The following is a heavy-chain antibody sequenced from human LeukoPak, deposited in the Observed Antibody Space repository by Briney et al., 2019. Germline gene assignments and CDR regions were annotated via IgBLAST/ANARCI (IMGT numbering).Heavy chain of an antibody. CDR3: ARVSGYSGTAFDY. D-gene: IGHD3-22*01. V-gene: IGHV3-66*01. J-gene: IGHJ4*02. CDR1: RFTVSSNY. Sequence: GGSLRLSCAASRFTVSSNYMSWVRQAPGKGLEWVSVIYSGGSTYYADSVKGRFTISRDNSKNTLYLQMNSLRAEDTAVYYCARVSGYSGTAFDYWGQGTLVTVSS. CDR2: IYSGGST.